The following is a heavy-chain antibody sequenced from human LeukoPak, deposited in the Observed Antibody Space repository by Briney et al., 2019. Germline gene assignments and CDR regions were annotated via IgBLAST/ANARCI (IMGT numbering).Heavy chain of an antibody. CDR2: IWYDGSNK. J-gene: IGHJ4*02. V-gene: IGHV3-33*08. CDR3: ARPRGYDGSGSYYN. CDR1: GFTFSTYA. Sequence: PGRSLRLSCAASGFTFSTYAMHWVRQAPGKGLEWVAVIWYDGSNKYYADSVKGRFTISRDNSKNTLYLQMDSLRAEDTAVYYCARPRGYDGSGSYYNWGQGTLVTVSS. D-gene: IGHD3-10*01.